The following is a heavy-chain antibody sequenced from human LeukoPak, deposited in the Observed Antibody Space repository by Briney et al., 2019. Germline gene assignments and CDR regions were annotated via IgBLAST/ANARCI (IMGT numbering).Heavy chain of an antibody. J-gene: IGHJ5*02. CDR2: IYYSGST. CDR3: ARVPAAAPTNNWFDP. CDR1: GGSISSYY. D-gene: IGHD6-13*01. Sequence: PSETLSLTCTVSGGSISSYYWSWIRQPPGKGLEWIGYIYYSGSTNYNPSLKSRVTISVDTSKNQFSLKLSSVTAADTAVYYCARVPAAAPTNNWFDPWGQGTLVTVSS. V-gene: IGHV4-59*12.